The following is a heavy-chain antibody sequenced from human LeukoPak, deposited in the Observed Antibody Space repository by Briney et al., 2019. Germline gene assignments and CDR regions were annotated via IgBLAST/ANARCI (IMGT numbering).Heavy chain of an antibody. CDR1: GFTFSSYW. CDR2: INHNGNVN. J-gene: IGHJ4*02. Sequence: PGGSLRLSCAASGFTFSSYWMNWARQAPGKGLEWVASINHNGNVNYYVDSVKGRFTISRDNAKNSLYLQMSNLRAEDTAVYYCARDFDSSGYYYFNPAPTGYWGQGTLVTVSS. V-gene: IGHV3-7*03. D-gene: IGHD3-22*01. CDR3: ARDFDSSGYYYFNPAPTGY.